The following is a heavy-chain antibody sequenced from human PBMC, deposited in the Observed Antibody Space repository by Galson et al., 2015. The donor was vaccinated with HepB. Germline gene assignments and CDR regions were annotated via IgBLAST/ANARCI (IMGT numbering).Heavy chain of an antibody. CDR3: ATMSGRYGSWAHYFDY. D-gene: IGHD1-26*01. Sequence: SLRLSCAASGFTFNNYWMSWVRQAPGKGLKWVTNIKEDGSEKYYVDSVKGRFTISRDNAKNSLYLQMNSLRAEDTAVYYCATMSGRYGSWAHYFDYWGQGTLVTVSS. CDR2: IKEDGSEK. J-gene: IGHJ4*02. CDR1: GFTFNNYW. V-gene: IGHV3-7*05.